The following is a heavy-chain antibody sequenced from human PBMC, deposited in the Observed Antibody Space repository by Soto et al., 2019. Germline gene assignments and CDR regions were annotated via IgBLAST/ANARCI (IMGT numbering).Heavy chain of an antibody. D-gene: IGHD3-22*01. CDR3: ARLLDPGYYDSSGYYDY. V-gene: IGHV5-10-1*03. CDR2: IDPSDSYT. Sequence: EVQLVQSGAEVKKPGESLRISCKGSGYSFTSYWISWVRQMPGKGLEWMGRIDPSDSYTNYSPSFQGHVTISADKSISTAYLQWSSLKASDTAMYYCARLLDPGYYDSSGYYDYWGQGTLVTVSS. J-gene: IGHJ4*02. CDR1: GYSFTSYW.